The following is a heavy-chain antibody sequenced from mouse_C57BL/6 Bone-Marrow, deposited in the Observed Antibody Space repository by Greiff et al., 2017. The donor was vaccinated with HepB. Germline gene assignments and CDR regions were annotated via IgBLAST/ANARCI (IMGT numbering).Heavy chain of an antibody. J-gene: IGHJ2*01. V-gene: IGHV1-4*01. CDR3: ARGYYYGSSSDY. D-gene: IGHD1-1*01. CDR1: GYTFTSYT. CDR2: INPSSGYT. Sequence: QVQLQQSGAKLARPGASVKMSCKASGYTFTSYTMHWVKQRPGQGLEWIGYINPSSGYTKYNQKFKDKATLTADKSSSTAYMQLSSLTSEDSAVYYCARGYYYGSSSDYWGQGTTLTVSS.